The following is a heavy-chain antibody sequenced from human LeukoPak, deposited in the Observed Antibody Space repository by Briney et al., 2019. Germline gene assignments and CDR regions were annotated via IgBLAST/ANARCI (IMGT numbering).Heavy chain of an antibody. CDR3: ARQGSRNYFDY. CDR1: GFTFSDYY. Sequence: GGSLRLSYAASGFTFSDYYMSWIRQAPGKGLEWVSYISSSSSYTNYADSVKGRFTISRDNAKNSLYLQMNSLRAEDTAVYYCARQGSRNYFDYWGQGTLVTVSS. D-gene: IGHD2-2*01. CDR2: ISSSSSYT. J-gene: IGHJ4*02. V-gene: IGHV3-11*03.